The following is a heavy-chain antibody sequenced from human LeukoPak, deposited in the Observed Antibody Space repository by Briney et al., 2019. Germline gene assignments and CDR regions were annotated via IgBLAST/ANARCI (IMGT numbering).Heavy chain of an antibody. CDR3: ARVGEWELLYYFDY. V-gene: IGHV4-4*02. J-gene: IGHJ4*02. D-gene: IGHD1-26*01. CDR2: IYHSGST. Sequence: ASETLSLTCAVSGGSISSSNWWSWVRQPPGKGLEWMGEIYHSGSTKYNPSLKSRVTISIDKSNNQFSLKLSSVTAADTAVYYCARVGEWELLYYFDYWGQGTLVTVSS. CDR1: GGSISSSNW.